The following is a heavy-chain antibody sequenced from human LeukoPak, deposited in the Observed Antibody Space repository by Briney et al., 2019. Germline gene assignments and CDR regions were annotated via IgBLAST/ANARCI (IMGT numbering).Heavy chain of an antibody. CDR1: GFTFSSYT. CDR2: ITGSSSYI. CDR3: ASGDILTGYT. V-gene: IGHV3-21*01. D-gene: IGHD3-9*01. Sequence: PGGSLRLSCAVSGFTFSSYTINWVRQAPGKGLEWVSSITGSSSYIYYADSVKGRFTISRDNAKNSLYLQMNSLRAEDTAVYYCASGDILTGYTWGQGTMVTVSS. J-gene: IGHJ3*02.